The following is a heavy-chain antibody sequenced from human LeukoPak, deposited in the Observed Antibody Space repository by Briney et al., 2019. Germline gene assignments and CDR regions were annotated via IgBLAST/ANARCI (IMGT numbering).Heavy chain of an antibody. CDR1: GYTLTTYC. Sequence: VSVKVSCKASGYTLTTYCLHWVRQAPGQGLEWMGVFDPSGSGTRYVQKFQGRVSMTRDASTSTVYMEPSSLRSEDTAVYYCAAWKGCSNGWYGPYDYWGQGTLVTVS. D-gene: IGHD6-19*01. CDR3: AAWKGCSNGWYGPYDY. CDR2: FDPSGSGT. J-gene: IGHJ4*02. V-gene: IGHV1-46*01.